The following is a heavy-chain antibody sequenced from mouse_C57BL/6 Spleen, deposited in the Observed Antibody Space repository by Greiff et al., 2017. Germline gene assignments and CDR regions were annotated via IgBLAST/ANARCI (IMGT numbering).Heavy chain of an antibody. J-gene: IGHJ3*01. CDR1: GYTFTDYA. D-gene: IGHD2-3*01. Sequence: QVQLKESGPELVRPGVSVKISCKGSGYTFTDYAMHWVKQSHAKSLEWIGVISTYYGDASYNQKFKDKATITVDKASSTAYMELARLTSEDSAVYYCARGGDGYYWAWFAYWGQGTLVTVSA. CDR2: ISTYYGDA. CDR3: ARGGDGYYWAWFAY. V-gene: IGHV1-67*01.